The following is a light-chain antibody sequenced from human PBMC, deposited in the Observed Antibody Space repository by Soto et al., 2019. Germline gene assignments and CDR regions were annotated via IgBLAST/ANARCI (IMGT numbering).Light chain of an antibody. V-gene: IGKV1-39*01. CDR1: QSITTY. J-gene: IGKJ1*01. CDR2: AAS. Sequence: DIQMTQSPSSLSASVGDRVTVTCRASQSITTYLNWYQQKPGKAPKLLIYAASSLQSGVPSWFSGSGSGTDFTLTITSLQPEDFATYICQQSYGTPWTFGQGTKVEIK. CDR3: QQSYGTPWT.